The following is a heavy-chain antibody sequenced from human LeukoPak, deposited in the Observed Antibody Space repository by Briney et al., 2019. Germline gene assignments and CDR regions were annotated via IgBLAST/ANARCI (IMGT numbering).Heavy chain of an antibody. D-gene: IGHD1-14*01. CDR2: IYHSGRT. CDR3: SRAGTGFNIPGAY. Sequence: SETLSLNCTVSRAPVFNHYSGWIRQPPGKRLEWLGYIYHSGRTTYNPSLKSRVTISVDTSKNQFSLKLTSVTAADTAVYYCSRAGTGFNIPGAYWGQGTLVTVSS. V-gene: IGHV4-59*02. CDR1: RAPVFNHY. J-gene: IGHJ4*02.